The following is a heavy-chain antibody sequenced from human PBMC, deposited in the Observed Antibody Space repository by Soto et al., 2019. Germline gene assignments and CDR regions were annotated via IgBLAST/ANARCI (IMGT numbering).Heavy chain of an antibody. CDR2: TRGSGGST. CDR1: GFTFSSYA. V-gene: IGHV3-23*01. D-gene: IGHD6-19*01. J-gene: IGHJ4*02. Sequence: GGSLRLSCATSGFTFSSYAMSWVRQAPGKGLEWVSSTRGSGGSTYYADSVKGRFTISRDNSKDTAYLQMDSLRAEDTAVYYCAKDMDSSGLFYFDYWGQGALVTVSS. CDR3: AKDMDSSGLFYFDY.